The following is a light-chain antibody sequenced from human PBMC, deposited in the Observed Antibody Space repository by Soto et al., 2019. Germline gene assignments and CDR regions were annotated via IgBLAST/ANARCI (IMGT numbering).Light chain of an antibody. CDR1: SRDIGGYDF. CDR3: SSYSDTNTCI. J-gene: IGLJ1*01. CDR2: NVN. V-gene: IGLV2-8*01. Sequence: QSALTQPPSASGSPGQAVTISCTGTSRDIGGYDFVSWYQVRPGEAPQLIIYNVNGRPSGVPRRFSGSKSGNTASLTVSGLQAVDEADYYCSSYSDTNTCIFGTGTNVTVL.